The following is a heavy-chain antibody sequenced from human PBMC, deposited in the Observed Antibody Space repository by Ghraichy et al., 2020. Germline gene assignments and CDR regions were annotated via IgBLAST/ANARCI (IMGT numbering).Heavy chain of an antibody. V-gene: IGHV3-33*01. Sequence: LSLTCAASGFTFSNHGMHWVRQAPGKGLEWVAVIWYDGINKYYADSVKGRFTLSRDNSNTTLYLHMNSLRAEDTAVYYCARVGTSDYYYGMDVWGQGTTVAVSS. J-gene: IGHJ6*02. D-gene: IGHD1-14*01. CDR1: GFTFSNHG. CDR2: IWYDGINK. CDR3: ARVGTSDYYYGMDV.